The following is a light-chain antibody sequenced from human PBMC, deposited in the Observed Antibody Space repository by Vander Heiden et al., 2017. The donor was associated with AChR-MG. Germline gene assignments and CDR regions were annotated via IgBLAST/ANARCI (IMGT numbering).Light chain of an antibody. CDR3: QQRDSTPPT. Sequence: IQVTQSPSSLSASVGDRVTITCRASQSISSYLNWYQQKPGKAPKLLIYAASSLQSGVPSRFSGSGSGTDFTLTISSLQPEDFATYYCQQRDSTPPTFGQGTKLEIK. CDR1: QSISSY. CDR2: AAS. J-gene: IGKJ2*01. V-gene: IGKV1-39*01.